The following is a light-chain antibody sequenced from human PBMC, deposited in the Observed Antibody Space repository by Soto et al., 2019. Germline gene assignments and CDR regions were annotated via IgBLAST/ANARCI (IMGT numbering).Light chain of an antibody. CDR1: SGDVGRFNY. J-gene: IGLJ1*01. V-gene: IGLV2-8*01. Sequence: SVLTQPPSASGSPGESVTISCTGTSGDVGRFNYVSWYQQHPGKAPKLMIHEVSKRPSGVPDRFSGSKSGNTASLTVSGLQPEDEAEYYCSSYAGSNKMVFGTGTKVTVL. CDR2: EVS. CDR3: SSYAGSNKMV.